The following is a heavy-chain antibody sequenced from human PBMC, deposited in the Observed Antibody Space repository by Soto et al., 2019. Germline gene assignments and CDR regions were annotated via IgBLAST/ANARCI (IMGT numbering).Heavy chain of an antibody. V-gene: IGHV3-66*01. Sequence: GGSLRLSCAASGFTVSSNYMSWVRQAPGKGLEWVSVIYSGGSTYYADSVKGRFTISRDNAKNLVYLQMNSLRAEDTAVYYCASGREEYEGYFDYWGQGTLVTVSS. J-gene: IGHJ4*02. CDR3: ASGREEYEGYFDY. CDR2: IYSGGST. CDR1: GFTVSSNY. D-gene: IGHD6-6*01.